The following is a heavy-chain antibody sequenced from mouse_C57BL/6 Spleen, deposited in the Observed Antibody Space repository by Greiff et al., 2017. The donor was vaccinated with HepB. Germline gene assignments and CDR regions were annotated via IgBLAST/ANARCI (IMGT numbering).Heavy chain of an antibody. J-gene: IGHJ2*01. Sequence: VQRVESGGGLVKPGGSLKLSCAASGFTFSSYAMSWVRQTPEKRLEWVATISDGGSYTYYPDNVKGRFTISRDNAKNNLYLQMSHLKSEDTAMYYCARDLRGLYFDYWGQGTTLTVSS. CDR2: ISDGGSYT. D-gene: IGHD1-1*01. CDR1: GFTFSSYA. CDR3: ARDLRGLYFDY. V-gene: IGHV5-4*01.